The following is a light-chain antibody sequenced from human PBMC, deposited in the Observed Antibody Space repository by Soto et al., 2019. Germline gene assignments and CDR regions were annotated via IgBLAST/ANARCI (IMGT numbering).Light chain of an antibody. Sequence: EIVLTQSPGSLSLSPGDRATLSCRASQSVTSDILAWYQQKPGQAPRLLIYGASTRATGIPARFSGSGSGTEFTLTISSLQSEDFAVYYCQQYNNWPPWTFGQGTKVDIK. CDR2: GAS. CDR1: QSVTSD. V-gene: IGKV3-15*01. J-gene: IGKJ1*01. CDR3: QQYNNWPPWT.